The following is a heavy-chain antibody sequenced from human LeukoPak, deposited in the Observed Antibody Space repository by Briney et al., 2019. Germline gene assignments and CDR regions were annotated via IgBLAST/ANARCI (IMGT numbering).Heavy chain of an antibody. V-gene: IGHV3-30*02. CDR1: GFTFSSYG. Sequence: PGGSLRLSCAASGFTFSSYGMHWVRQAPGKGLEWVAFIRCDGSNKYYADSVKGRFTISRDNSKNTLYLQMNSLRAEDTAVYYCAKDRGGNWFDPWGQGTLVTVSS. CDR2: IRCDGSNK. CDR3: AKDRGGNWFDP. J-gene: IGHJ5*02. D-gene: IGHD3-16*01.